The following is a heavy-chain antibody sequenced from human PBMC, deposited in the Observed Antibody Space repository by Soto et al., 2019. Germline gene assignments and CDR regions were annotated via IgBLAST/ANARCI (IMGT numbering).Heavy chain of an antibody. CDR3: ARILEGVDAFDI. Sequence: ESGPTLVNPTQPLTLTCTFSGFSLSTSGMRVSWIRQPPGKALEWLARIDWDDDKFYSTSLKTRLTISKDTSKNQVVLTMTNMDPVDTATYYCARILEGVDAFDIWGQGTMVTVSS. CDR1: GFSLSTSGMR. CDR2: IDWDDDK. J-gene: IGHJ3*02. V-gene: IGHV2-70*04. D-gene: IGHD1-26*01.